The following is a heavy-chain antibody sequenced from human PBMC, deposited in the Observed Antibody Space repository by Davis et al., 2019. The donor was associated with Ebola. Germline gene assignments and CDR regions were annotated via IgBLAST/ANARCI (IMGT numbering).Heavy chain of an antibody. J-gene: IGHJ4*02. Sequence: PSETLSLTCTVSGGSISSYYWSWIRQPPGKGLEWIGYIYYSGSTNYNPSLKSRVTISVDTSKNQFSLKLSSVTAADTAVYYCATPGPFIAVAGFDYWGQGTLVTVSS. CDR2: IYYSGST. CDR1: GGSISSYY. D-gene: IGHD6-19*01. V-gene: IGHV4-59*12. CDR3: ATPGPFIAVAGFDY.